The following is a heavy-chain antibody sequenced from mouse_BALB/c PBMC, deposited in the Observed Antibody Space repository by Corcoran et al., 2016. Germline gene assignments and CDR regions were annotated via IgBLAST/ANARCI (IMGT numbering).Heavy chain of an antibody. CDR2: INPNNGGT. CDR3: ARSTVVATDFDY. J-gene: IGHJ2*01. CDR1: GYTFTDYN. D-gene: IGHD1-1*01. Sequence: EVLLQQSGPELVKPGASVKIPCKASGYTFTDYNMDWVKQSHGKSLEWIGDINPNNGGTIYNQKFKGKATLTVDKSSSTAYMELRSLTSEDTAVYYCARSTVVATDFDYWGQGTTLTVSS. V-gene: IGHV1-18*01.